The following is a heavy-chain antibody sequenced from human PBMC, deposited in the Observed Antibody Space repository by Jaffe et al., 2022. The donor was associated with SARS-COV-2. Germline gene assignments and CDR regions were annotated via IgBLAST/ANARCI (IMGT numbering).Heavy chain of an antibody. J-gene: IGHJ6*02. CDR2: IYYSGST. CDR3: AGGRGYYDSSGYATWYYGMDV. D-gene: IGHD3-22*01. Sequence: QLQLQESGPGLVKPSETLSLTCTVSGGSISSSSYYWGWIRQPPGKGLEWIGSIYYSGSTYYNPSLKSRVTISVDTSKNQFSLKLSSVTAADTAVYYCAGGRGYYDSSGYATWYYGMDVWGQGTTVTVSS. V-gene: IGHV4-39*01. CDR1: GGSISSSSYY.